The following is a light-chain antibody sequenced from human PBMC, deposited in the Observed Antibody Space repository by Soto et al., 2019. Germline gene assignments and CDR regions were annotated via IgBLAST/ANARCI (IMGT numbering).Light chain of an antibody. CDR2: DVI. Sequence: QSVLTQPASVSGSPELSVTISCTGTSSDIGGYNYVSWYQQHPGKAPKLLIYDVINRPSGLSSRFSGSKSGNTASLTISGLQAEDEADYYCCSYSRTSISVFGTGTKVTVL. CDR1: SSDIGGYNY. V-gene: IGLV2-14*03. CDR3: CSYSRTSISV. J-gene: IGLJ1*01.